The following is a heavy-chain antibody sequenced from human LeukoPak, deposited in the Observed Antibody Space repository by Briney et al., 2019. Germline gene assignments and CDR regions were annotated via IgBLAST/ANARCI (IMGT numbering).Heavy chain of an antibody. CDR3: ARDVPIGNKRYYYYYMDV. CDR2: IIPIFGTA. Sequence: ASVKVSCKASGGTFSSYAISWVRQAPGQGLEWMAGIIPIFGTANYAQKFQDRVTITADESTSTAYMELSSLRSEDTAVYYCARDVPIGNKRYYYYYMDVWGKGTTVTVSS. CDR1: GGTFSSYA. J-gene: IGHJ6*03. V-gene: IGHV1-69*13. D-gene: IGHD4-23*01.